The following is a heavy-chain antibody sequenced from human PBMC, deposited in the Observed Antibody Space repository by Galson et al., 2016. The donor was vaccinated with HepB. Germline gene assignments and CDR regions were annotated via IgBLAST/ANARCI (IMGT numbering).Heavy chain of an antibody. Sequence: QSGAEVTKPGESLKISCKGSGSSFSTYWIGWVRQKPGKGLEWMGIIYPGDSDTRYSPSFQGRVTTSADKSISTAYLQWSSLKASDTAMYYCARTYYYDSSAYYYFDDWGQGTLFTVSS. J-gene: IGHJ4*02. CDR2: IYPGDSDT. CDR1: GSSFSTYW. V-gene: IGHV5-51*01. CDR3: ARTYYYDSSAYYYFDD. D-gene: IGHD3-22*01.